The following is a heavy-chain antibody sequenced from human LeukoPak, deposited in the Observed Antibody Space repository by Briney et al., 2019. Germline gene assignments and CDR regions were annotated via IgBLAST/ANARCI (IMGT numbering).Heavy chain of an antibody. CDR2: VGYDGTET. CDR3: ARTNVAFDQ. V-gene: IGHV3-30-3*01. Sequence: GGSLRLSCAASGFPFRIYTMHCVRQAPGKGLEWVAVVGYDGTETYYADSVRGRFTISRDNSKGTLYLQMNSLRAEDTALYYCARTNVAFDQWGQGTLVTVSS. CDR1: GFPFRIYT. D-gene: IGHD2-15*01. J-gene: IGHJ4*02.